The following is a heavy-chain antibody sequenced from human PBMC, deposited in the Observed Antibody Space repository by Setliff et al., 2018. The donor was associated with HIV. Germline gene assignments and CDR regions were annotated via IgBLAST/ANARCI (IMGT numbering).Heavy chain of an antibody. Sequence: GGSLRLSCAASGFSFSNDVMHWVRQAPGKGLEWVAVISEDASTIFYVDSVKGRFTVSRDNAENSLFLQMDGLRAEDTAIYYCASGIDPYTSTWVDSWGQGTLVTVSS. CDR1: GFSFSNDV. V-gene: IGHV3-30*03. CDR2: ISEDASTI. J-gene: IGHJ4*02. CDR3: ASGIDPYTSTWVDS. D-gene: IGHD1-20*01.